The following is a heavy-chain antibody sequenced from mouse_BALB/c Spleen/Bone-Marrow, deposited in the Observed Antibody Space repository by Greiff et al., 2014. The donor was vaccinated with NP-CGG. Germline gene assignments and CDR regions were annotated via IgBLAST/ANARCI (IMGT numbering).Heavy chain of an antibody. J-gene: IGHJ1*01. CDR1: GFSLTSYG. D-gene: IGHD2-3*01. V-gene: IGHV2-9*02. Sequence: VKLMESGPGLVAPSQSLSITCTVSGFSLTSYGVHCVRQPPGKGLEWLGVIWAGGSTNYNSALMSRLSISKGNSKSQVFLKMNSLQTDDTAMYYCARVYLWYFDVWGAGTTVTVSS. CDR3: ARVYLWYFDV. CDR2: IWAGGST.